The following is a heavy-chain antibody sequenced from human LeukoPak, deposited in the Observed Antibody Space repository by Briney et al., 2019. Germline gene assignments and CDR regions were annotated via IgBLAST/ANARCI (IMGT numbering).Heavy chain of an antibody. CDR1: GGSISSSSYY. CDR3: ARVGFYYDSSAYFIDY. D-gene: IGHD3-22*01. J-gene: IGHJ4*02. V-gene: IGHV4-39*01. Sequence: PSETLSLTCTVSGGSISSSSYYWGWIRQPPGKGLEWIGSISYRGNTYYNPSLKSRITISVDTPKNQFYLKLSSVTAADTAVYYCARVGFYYDSSAYFIDYWGQGTLVTVSS. CDR2: ISYRGNT.